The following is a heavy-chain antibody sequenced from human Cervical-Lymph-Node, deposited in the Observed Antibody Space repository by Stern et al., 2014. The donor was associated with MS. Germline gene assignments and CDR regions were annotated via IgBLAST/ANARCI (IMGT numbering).Heavy chain of an antibody. J-gene: IGHJ1*01. Sequence: VQLVESGGGVVQPGRSLRLSCAASGFTFNTYGMHWVRQASGKGLEWEAVIWYDGSYTFYSDAVKGRFTVSRDDSKSTLFLQMNSLRAEDTAVYYCASSIVAAEYFNHWGQGTLVTVSS. CDR1: GFTFNTYG. V-gene: IGHV3-33*01. CDR3: ASSIVAAEYFNH. CDR2: IWYDGSYT. D-gene: IGHD6-13*01.